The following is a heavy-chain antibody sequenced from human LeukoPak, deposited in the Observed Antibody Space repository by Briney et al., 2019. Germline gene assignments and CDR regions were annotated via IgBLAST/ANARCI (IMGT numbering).Heavy chain of an antibody. J-gene: IGHJ4*02. CDR1: GFIFSSQW. CDR3: ASLDTAMVTWRDN. CDR2: IKRDGSET. Sequence: GGSLRLSCEASGFIFSSQWMSWVRQVPGKGLEWVANIKRDGSETYYVNSVKGRFTISRDNAKNSLFLQMNSLRVEDTAVYYCASLDTAMVTWRDNWGQGTLVTVSS. D-gene: IGHD5-18*01. V-gene: IGHV3-7*03.